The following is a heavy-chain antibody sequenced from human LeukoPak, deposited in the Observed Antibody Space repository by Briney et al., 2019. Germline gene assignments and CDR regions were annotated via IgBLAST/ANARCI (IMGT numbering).Heavy chain of an antibody. J-gene: IGHJ4*02. V-gene: IGHV3-11*01. CDR2: ISSSGTTI. D-gene: IGHD5-18*01. CDR3: ARGYSYAYY. CDR1: GFIFSDFY. Sequence: PGGSLRLSCVASGFIFSDFYMSWIRQAPGKGLEWVSYISSSGTTIYYADSVKGRFTISRDNAKNSLYLQMSSLRAEDTAVYYCARGYSYAYYWGQGTLVTVSS.